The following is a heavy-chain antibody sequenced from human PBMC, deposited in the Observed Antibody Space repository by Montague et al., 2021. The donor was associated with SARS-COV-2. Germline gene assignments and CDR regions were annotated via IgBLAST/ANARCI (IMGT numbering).Heavy chain of an antibody. CDR2: TNHSGST. V-gene: IGHV4-34*01. CDR1: GGSFSGYY. CDR3: ARGRTVTTFYYYYYYGMDV. D-gene: IGHD4-17*01. Sequence: SETLSLTCAVYGGSFSGYYWSWIRQPPGKGLEWIRETNHSGSTNYNPSLKSRVTISVDTSKNQFSLKLSSVTAADTAVYYCARGRTVTTFYYYYYYGMDVWGQGTTVTVSS. J-gene: IGHJ6*02.